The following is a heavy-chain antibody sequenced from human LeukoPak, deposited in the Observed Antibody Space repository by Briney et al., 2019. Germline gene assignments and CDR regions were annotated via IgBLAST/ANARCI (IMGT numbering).Heavy chain of an antibody. CDR3: TTAVWFGELLCDY. J-gene: IGHJ4*02. CDR2: IKSKTDGGTT. CDR1: GFTFSNAW. V-gene: IGHV3-15*01. D-gene: IGHD3-10*01. Sequence: PGGSLRLSCAASGFTFSNAWMSWVRQAPGKGLEWVGRIKSKTDGGTTDYAAPVKGRFTISRDDSKNTLYLQMNSLKTEDTAVYYCTTAVWFGELLCDYWGQGTPVTVSS.